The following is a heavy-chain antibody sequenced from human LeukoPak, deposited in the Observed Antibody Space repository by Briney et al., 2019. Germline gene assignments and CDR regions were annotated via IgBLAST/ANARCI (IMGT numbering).Heavy chain of an antibody. CDR2: IYYSGST. D-gene: IGHD1-7*01. J-gene: IGHJ3*02. V-gene: IGHV4-30-4*08. CDR1: GGSISSGDYY. CDR3: VRDLPRYNWNYADAFDI. Sequence: SQTLPLTCTVSGGSISSGDYYWSWIRQPPGKGLEWIGYIYYSGSTYYNPSLKSRVTISVDTSKNQFSLKLSSVTAADTAVYYCVRDLPRYNWNYADAFDIWGQGTMVTVSS.